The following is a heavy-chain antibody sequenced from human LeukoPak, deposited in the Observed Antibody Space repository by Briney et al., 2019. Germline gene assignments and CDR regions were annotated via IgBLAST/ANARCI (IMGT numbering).Heavy chain of an antibody. CDR1: GGSISSGAYY. Sequence: SETLSLTCTVSGGSISSGAYYWSWIRQPPGKGLEWIGYIYYSGSTYYNPSLKSRVTISVDTSKNQFSLKLSSVTAADTAVYYCARENGGGYYVDYWGQGTLVTVSS. J-gene: IGHJ4*02. D-gene: IGHD3-3*01. CDR2: IYYSGST. CDR3: ARENGGGYYVDY. V-gene: IGHV4-30-4*01.